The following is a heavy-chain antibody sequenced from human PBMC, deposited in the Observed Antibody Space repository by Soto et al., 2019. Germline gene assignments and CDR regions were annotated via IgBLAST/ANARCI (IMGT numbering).Heavy chain of an antibody. V-gene: IGHV4-59*01. CDR3: AGDTAAAVGAFDI. CDR1: GGSISADF. J-gene: IGHJ3*02. CDR2: IYYGWSS. D-gene: IGHD6-13*01. Sequence: SETLSLTGTVSGGSISADFWSWIRQPTGKGLEWIGYIYYGWSSNYNPSVKSRVTISVDTSKNQFSLKLSSVTAADTAVYYCAGDTAAAVGAFDIGGQGTMVTV.